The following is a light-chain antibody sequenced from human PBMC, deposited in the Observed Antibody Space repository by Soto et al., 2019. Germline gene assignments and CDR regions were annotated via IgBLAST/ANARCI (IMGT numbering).Light chain of an antibody. CDR1: QSVSGW. V-gene: IGKV1-5*01. CDR2: DVS. Sequence: DIQMTQSPSTLSASVGDRVTITCRASQSVSGWLAWYQQRPGTAPKLLIYDVSGLESGVPSRFSGSGYGTNFPLTISSLQADDFATYYCQHYSTYSVTFGPGTKVDSK. CDR3: QHYSTYSVT. J-gene: IGKJ3*01.